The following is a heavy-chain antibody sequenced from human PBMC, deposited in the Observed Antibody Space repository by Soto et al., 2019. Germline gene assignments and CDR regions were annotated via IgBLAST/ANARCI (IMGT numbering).Heavy chain of an antibody. Sequence: QVQLQQWGAGLLKPSETLSLTCAVYGGSFSGYYWSWIRQPPGKGLEWIGEINHSGSTNYNPSLKSRVTISVDTSKNQFSLKLSFVTAADTAVYYCARGAVTTSWYFDLWGRGTLVTVSS. J-gene: IGHJ2*01. V-gene: IGHV4-34*01. CDR3: ARGAVTTSWYFDL. D-gene: IGHD4-17*01. CDR1: GGSFSGYY. CDR2: INHSGST.